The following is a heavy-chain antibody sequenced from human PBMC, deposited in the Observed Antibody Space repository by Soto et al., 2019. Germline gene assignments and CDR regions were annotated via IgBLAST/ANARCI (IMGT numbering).Heavy chain of an antibody. CDR1: GYTFTSYG. D-gene: IGHD3-22*01. CDR3: ARIVVGDRFYDSSRYLHDY. CDR2: ISAYNGNT. J-gene: IGHJ4*02. V-gene: IGHV1-18*01. Sequence: ASVKVSCKASGYTFTSYGISWVRQAPGQGLEWMGWISAYNGNTNYAQKLQGRVTMTTDTSTSTAYMELRSLRSDDTAVYYCARIVVGDRFYDSSRYLHDYWGQGTLVTVSS.